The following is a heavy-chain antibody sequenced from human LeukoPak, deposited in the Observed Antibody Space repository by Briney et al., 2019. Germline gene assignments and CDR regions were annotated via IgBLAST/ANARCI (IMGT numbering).Heavy chain of an antibody. D-gene: IGHD4-23*01. Sequence: ASVKVSCKASGYTFSNYWMHWVRQAPGRGLMWVSRINIDETSTTYADPVKGRFTISRDNAKNTLYLQMNSLRADDTAVYYCARQSRATPDYWGQGTLVTVSS. CDR3: ARQSRATPDY. J-gene: IGHJ4*02. CDR1: GYTFSNYW. V-gene: IGHV3-74*01. CDR2: INIDETST.